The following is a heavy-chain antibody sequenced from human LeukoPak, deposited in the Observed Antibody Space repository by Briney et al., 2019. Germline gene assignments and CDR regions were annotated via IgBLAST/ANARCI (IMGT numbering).Heavy chain of an antibody. CDR3: TRQWRTPSDY. Sequence: SGGSLRLSCAASGFIFSSYWMHWVRQTPGEGPLWLSRINGDGTSTAYAHSVQGRFIISRDNAMNTLYLQMNSLRVDDTAVYYCTRQWRTPSDYWGLGTVVTVSS. D-gene: IGHD6-19*01. V-gene: IGHV3-74*03. CDR1: GFIFSSYW. J-gene: IGHJ4*02. CDR2: INGDGTST.